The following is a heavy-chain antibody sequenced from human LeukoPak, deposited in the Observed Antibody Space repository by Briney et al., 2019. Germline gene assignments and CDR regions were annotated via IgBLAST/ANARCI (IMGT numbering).Heavy chain of an antibody. Sequence: GGTLRLSCAASGFTFSSYGMSWVRQAPGKGLEWVSAISGGGGSTYYADSVKGRLTISRDNSKNTLYLQMNSLRADDTAVYYCAKDRLTVTSFDYWGQGTLVTVSS. CDR3: AKDRLTVTSFDY. J-gene: IGHJ4*02. V-gene: IGHV3-23*01. CDR2: ISGGGGST. D-gene: IGHD4-17*01. CDR1: GFTFSSYG.